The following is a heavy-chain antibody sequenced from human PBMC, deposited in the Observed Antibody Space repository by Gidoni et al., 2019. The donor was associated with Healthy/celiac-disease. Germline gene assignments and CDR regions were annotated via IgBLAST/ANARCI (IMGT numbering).Heavy chain of an antibody. Sequence: PGSSVKVSCKASGGTFSSYTISWVRQAPGQGLEWMGRIIPILGIANYAQKFQGRVTITADKSTSTAYMELSSLRSEDTAVYYCATVGGLTGYDYWGQGTLVTVSS. CDR2: IIPILGIA. CDR3: ATVGGLTGYDY. CDR1: GGTFSSYT. V-gene: IGHV1-69*02. J-gene: IGHJ4*02. D-gene: IGHD3-9*01.